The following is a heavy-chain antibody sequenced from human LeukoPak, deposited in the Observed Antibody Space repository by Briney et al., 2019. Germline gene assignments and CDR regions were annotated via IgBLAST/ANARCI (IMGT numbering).Heavy chain of an antibody. D-gene: IGHD3-10*01. CDR2: INHSGGT. Sequence: SETLSLTCAVYGGSFSGYYWSWIRQPPGKGLEWIGEINHSGGTNYNPSLKSQVTISVDTSKNQFSLKLSSVTAADTAVYYCARVMGWFGGFDYWGQGTLVTVSS. V-gene: IGHV4-34*01. CDR1: GGSFSGYY. CDR3: ARVMGWFGGFDY. J-gene: IGHJ4*02.